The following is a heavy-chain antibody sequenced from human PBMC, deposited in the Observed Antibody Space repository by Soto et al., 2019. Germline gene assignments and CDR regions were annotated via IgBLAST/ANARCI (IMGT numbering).Heavy chain of an antibody. CDR3: VRGGKTAGAFDI. J-gene: IGHJ3*02. CDR2: IWDDGNQK. CDR1: EFSLSSYA. D-gene: IGHD3-16*01. V-gene: IGHV3-33*01. Sequence: PGRSLTLSCAAAEFSLSSYAMHWVRQAPGKGLEWVAVIWDDGNQKYYVDSVKGRFTISRDNSENTMFLQMNSLTAEDTAVYYCVRGGKTAGAFDIWGQGTMVTVSS.